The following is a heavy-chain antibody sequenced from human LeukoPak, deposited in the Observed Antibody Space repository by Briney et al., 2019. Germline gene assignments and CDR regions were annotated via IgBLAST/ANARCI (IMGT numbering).Heavy chain of an antibody. V-gene: IGHV1-69*13. Sequence: SVKVSCKASGGTFSSYAISWVRQAPGQGLEWMGGIIPIFGTANYAQKFQDRVTITADESTSTAYTELSSLRSEDTAVYYCAKDWGRGYSYGSHAFDIWGQGTMVTVSS. CDR3: AKDWGRGYSYGSHAFDI. D-gene: IGHD5-18*01. J-gene: IGHJ3*02. CDR1: GGTFSSYA. CDR2: IIPIFGTA.